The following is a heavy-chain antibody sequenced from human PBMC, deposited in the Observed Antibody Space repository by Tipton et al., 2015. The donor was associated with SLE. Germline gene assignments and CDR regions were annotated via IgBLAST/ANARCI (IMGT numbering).Heavy chain of an antibody. J-gene: IGHJ4*02. V-gene: IGHV3-64*02. CDR1: GFTFSSYP. CDR3: AKDADHCSSSTCFGVVDY. Sequence: GSLRLSCAASGFTFSSYPMHWVRQAPGKGLEYVSAISGNGRGTYYADSVKGRFTISRDNSKNTLYLQMDSLRAEDTAMYYCAKDADHCSSSTCFGVVDYWGQGTLVTVSS. CDR2: ISGNGRGT. D-gene: IGHD2-15*01.